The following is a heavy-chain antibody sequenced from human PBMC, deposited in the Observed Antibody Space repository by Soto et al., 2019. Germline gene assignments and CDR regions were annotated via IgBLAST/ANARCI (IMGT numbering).Heavy chain of an antibody. CDR3: ANMGAYCGGDCYSW. J-gene: IGHJ4*02. D-gene: IGHD2-21*02. CDR1: GFTFSSHA. CDR2: ISGSGGST. V-gene: IGHV3-23*01. Sequence: SGGSLRLSCAAAGFTFSSHAMSWVRQAPGKGLEWVSAISGSGGSTYYADSVKDRFTISRDNSKKTLYLQMNSLRAEDTAVYSCANMGAYCGGDCYSWWGQGTLVTVSS.